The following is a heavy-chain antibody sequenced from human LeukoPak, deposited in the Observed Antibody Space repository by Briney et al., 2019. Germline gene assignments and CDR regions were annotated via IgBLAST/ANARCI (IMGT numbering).Heavy chain of an antibody. V-gene: IGHV4-34*01. CDR1: GGSFSGYY. CDR3: AGSPEQPVLFSYYYGMDV. D-gene: IGHD6-13*01. Sequence: SETPSLTCAVYGGSFSGYYWSWIRQPPGKGLEWIGEINHSGSTNYNPSLKSRVTISVDTSKNQFSLKLSSVTAADTAVYYCAGSPEQPVLFSYYYGMDVWGQGTTVTVSS. J-gene: IGHJ6*02. CDR2: INHSGST.